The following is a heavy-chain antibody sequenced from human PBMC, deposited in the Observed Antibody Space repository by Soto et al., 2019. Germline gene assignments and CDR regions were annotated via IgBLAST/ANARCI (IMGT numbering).Heavy chain of an antibody. CDR3: ASTVVTGY. Sequence: SETLSLTCTVSGGSVSSGSYYWSWIRQPPGKGLEWIGYIYYSGSTNYNPSLKSRVTISVDTSKNQFSLKLSSVTAADTAVYYCASTVVTGYWGQGTPVTVSS. V-gene: IGHV4-61*01. J-gene: IGHJ4*02. CDR1: GGSVSSGSYY. CDR2: IYYSGST. D-gene: IGHD2-15*01.